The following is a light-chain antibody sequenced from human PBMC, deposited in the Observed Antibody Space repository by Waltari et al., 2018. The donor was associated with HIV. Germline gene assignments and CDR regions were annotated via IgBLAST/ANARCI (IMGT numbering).Light chain of an antibody. J-gene: IGKJ3*01. Sequence: DIQMTQSPSSLSASVGDRVTITCRASQAVSNHLNCYQQKPGKAPKLLIYAASTLQSGVPPMFHGRGSGTEFARTITNLQPEDLATYYCQQTYFTLLFPLGPGTIGD. CDR3: QQTYFTLLFP. V-gene: IGKV1-39*01. CDR1: QAVSNH. CDR2: AAS.